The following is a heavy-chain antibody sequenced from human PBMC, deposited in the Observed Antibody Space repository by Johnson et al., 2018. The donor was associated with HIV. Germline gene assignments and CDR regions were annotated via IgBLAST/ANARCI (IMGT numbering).Heavy chain of an antibody. CDR2: IYGGGTP. Sequence: VQLVESGGGLVQPGGSLRLSCAASGFTVSSNYMNWVRQAPGKGLEWVSLIYGGGTPYYADAVKGRFTISRDNSKNTLYLQMNSLRAEDTAVYYCAKDSRYSYGPDAFDIWGQGTMVTVSS. CDR3: AKDSRYSYGPDAFDI. CDR1: GFTVSSNY. D-gene: IGHD5-18*01. V-gene: IGHV3-66*02. J-gene: IGHJ3*02.